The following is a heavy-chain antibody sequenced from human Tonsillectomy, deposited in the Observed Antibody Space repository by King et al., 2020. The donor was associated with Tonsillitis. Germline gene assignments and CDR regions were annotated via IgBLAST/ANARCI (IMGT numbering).Heavy chain of an antibody. CDR1: GFTFSNYA. CDR3: AKEYYDILTGYYARPFDY. CDR2: ISGSGGST. D-gene: IGHD3-9*01. Sequence: DVQLVESGGDLVQPGGSLRLSCAASGFTFSNYAMSWVRQAPGKGLEWVSAISGSGGSTDYADSVKGRFTISRDNSKNTLYLQLNSLRAEDTAVYYCAKEYYDILTGYYARPFDYWGQGTLVTVSS. V-gene: IGHV3-23*04. J-gene: IGHJ4*02.